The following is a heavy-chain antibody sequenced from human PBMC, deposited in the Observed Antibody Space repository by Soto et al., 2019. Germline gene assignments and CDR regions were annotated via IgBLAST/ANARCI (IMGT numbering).Heavy chain of an antibody. J-gene: IGHJ5*02. Sequence: LSLTCTVSGGSISSGDYYWSWIRQPPGKGLEWIGYIYYSGSTDYNPSLKSRVTISVDTSKNQFSLKLSSVTAADTAVYYCARALPYYHDSSGYYPGGWFDPWGQGTLVTFSS. CDR1: GGSISSGDYY. CDR3: ARALPYYHDSSGYYPGGWFDP. D-gene: IGHD3-22*01. V-gene: IGHV4-30-4*01. CDR2: IYYSGST.